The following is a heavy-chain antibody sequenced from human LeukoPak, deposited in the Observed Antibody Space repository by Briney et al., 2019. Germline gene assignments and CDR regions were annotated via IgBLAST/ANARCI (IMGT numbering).Heavy chain of an antibody. CDR1: GFTFSSYA. J-gene: IGHJ4*02. Sequence: PGGSLRLSCAASGFTFSSYAMHWVRQAPGKGLEWVAVISYDGSNKYYADSVKGRFTISRDNSKNTPYLQMNSLRAEDTAVYYCAKEWGIAAAGSLDHWGQGTLVTVSS. D-gene: IGHD6-13*01. CDR2: ISYDGSNK. CDR3: AKEWGIAAAGSLDH. V-gene: IGHV3-30-3*02.